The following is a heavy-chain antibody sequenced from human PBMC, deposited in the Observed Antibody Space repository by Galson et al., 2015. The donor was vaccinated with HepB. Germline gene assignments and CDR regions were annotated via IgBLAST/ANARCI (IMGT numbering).Heavy chain of an antibody. CDR3: AKFMWVGERGFDY. CDR1: GFTFSSYA. V-gene: IGHV3-23*01. CDR2: ISDSGGST. D-gene: IGHD3-10*01. J-gene: IGHJ4*02. Sequence: LRLSCAASGFTFSSYAMSWVRQAPGKGLEWVSGISDSGGSTYYADSVKGRFTVSRDNSKNTLYLQMNSLRAEDTAVYYCAKFMWVGERGFDYWGQGTLVTVSS.